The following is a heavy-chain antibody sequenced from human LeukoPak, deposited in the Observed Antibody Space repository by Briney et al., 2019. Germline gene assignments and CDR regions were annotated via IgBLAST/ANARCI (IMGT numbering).Heavy chain of an antibody. Sequence: GASVKVSCKASGGTFSSYAISWVRQAPGQGLEWMGGIIPIFGTANYAQKFQGRVTITADESTSTAYMELSSLRSEDTAVYYCAREGHGPLWFDPWGQGTLVTVSS. CDR2: IIPIFGTA. J-gene: IGHJ5*02. CDR3: AREGHGPLWFDP. CDR1: GGTFSSYA. D-gene: IGHD5-24*01. V-gene: IGHV1-69*13.